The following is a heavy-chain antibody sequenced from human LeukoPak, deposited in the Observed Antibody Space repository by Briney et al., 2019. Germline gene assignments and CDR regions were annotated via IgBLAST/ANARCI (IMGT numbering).Heavy chain of an antibody. CDR3: VRSAFHAGSGNYYDY. V-gene: IGHV3-74*03. CDR1: GFTFSNYW. CDR2: IGNAGSIT. J-gene: IGHJ4*02. D-gene: IGHD3-22*01. Sequence: GGSLRLSCAASGFTFSNYWIHWVRQAPGKGLVWVSRIGNAGSITPYADSVKGRFTISRDNAENTLYLQMNSLRVEDTAVYYCVRSAFHAGSGNYYDYCGQGTLVTVSS.